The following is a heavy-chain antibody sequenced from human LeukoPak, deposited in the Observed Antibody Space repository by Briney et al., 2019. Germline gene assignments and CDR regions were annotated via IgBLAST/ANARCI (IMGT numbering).Heavy chain of an antibody. V-gene: IGHV3-9*01. CDR3: ARGAGFGDYSNDFDY. D-gene: IGHD4-11*01. J-gene: IGHJ4*02. CDR1: GFTFDDYG. Sequence: GGSLRLSCAASGFTFDDYGMHWVRQAPGKGLEWVSGISWNSGSIGYADSVKGRFTISRDNAKNSLYLQMNSLRAEDTAVYYCARGAGFGDYSNDFDYWGQGTLVTVSS. CDR2: ISWNSGSI.